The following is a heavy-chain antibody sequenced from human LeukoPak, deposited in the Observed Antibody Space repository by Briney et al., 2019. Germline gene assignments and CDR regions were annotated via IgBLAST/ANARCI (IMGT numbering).Heavy chain of an antibody. D-gene: IGHD3-10*01. V-gene: IGHV1-8*03. CDR1: GYTFSSYG. CDR2: MNPNSGNT. Sequence: ASVKVSCKASGYTFSSYGINWVRQATGQGLEWMGWMNPNSGNTGYAQKFQGRVTITRNTSISTAYMELSSLRSEDTAVYYCARGSFYCGSGTYAFDIWGQGTMVTVSS. CDR3: ARGSFYCGSGTYAFDI. J-gene: IGHJ3*02.